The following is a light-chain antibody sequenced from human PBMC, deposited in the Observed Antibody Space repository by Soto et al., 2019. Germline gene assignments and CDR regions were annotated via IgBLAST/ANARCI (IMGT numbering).Light chain of an antibody. Sequence: QSALTQPASVSGSPGQAITISCTGTSSDVGGYNYVSWYQHHPGKSPKLILYNVSDRPSGVSNRFSGSKSGNMASLTISGLQAEDEADYYCSSYTSSSTYVLFGGGTKLTVL. J-gene: IGLJ2*01. V-gene: IGLV2-14*03. CDR3: SSYTSSSTYVL. CDR2: NVS. CDR1: SSDVGGYNY.